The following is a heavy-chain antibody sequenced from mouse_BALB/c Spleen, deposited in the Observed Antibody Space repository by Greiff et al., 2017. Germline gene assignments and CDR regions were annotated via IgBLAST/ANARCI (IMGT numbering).Heavy chain of an antibody. CDR2: INPSSGYT. D-gene: IGHD1-1*01. CDR3: ARCDFITTVVAPYYAMDY. CDR1: GYTFTSYT. V-gene: IGHV1-4*01. Sequence: VQLQQSGAELARPGASVKMSCKASGYTFTSYTMHWVKQRPGQGLEWIGYINPSSGYTNYNQKFKDKATLTADKSSSTAYMQLSSLTSEDSAVYYCARCDFITTVVAPYYAMDYWGQGTSVTVSS. J-gene: IGHJ4*01.